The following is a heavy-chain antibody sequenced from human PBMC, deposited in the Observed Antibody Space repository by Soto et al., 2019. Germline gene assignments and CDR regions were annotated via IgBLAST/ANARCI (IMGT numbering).Heavy chain of an antibody. J-gene: IGHJ6*02. Sequence: QVQLVQSGAEVKKPGASVKVSCKASGYTFTSYGISWVRQAPGQGLEWMGWISAYNGNTNYAQKLQGRVTMTTDTSTRTAYMELRSLRADDTAVYYCARVEDIAAAGTSYGMDVWGQGTTVTVSS. CDR1: GYTFTSYG. CDR2: ISAYNGNT. CDR3: ARVEDIAAAGTSYGMDV. V-gene: IGHV1-18*01. D-gene: IGHD6-13*01.